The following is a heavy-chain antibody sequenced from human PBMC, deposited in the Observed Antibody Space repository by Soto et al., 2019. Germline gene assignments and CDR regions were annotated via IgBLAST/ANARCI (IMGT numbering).Heavy chain of an antibody. CDR2: INHSGST. CDR3: ARANSYYYYYMDV. CDR1: GGSFSGYY. D-gene: IGHD1-26*01. Sequence: SETLSLTCAVYGGSFSGYYWSWIRQPPGKGLEWIGEINHSGSTNYNPSLKSRVTISVDTSKNQFSLKLSSVTAADTAVYYCARANSYYYYYMDVWGKGTTVTVSS. V-gene: IGHV4-34*01. J-gene: IGHJ6*03.